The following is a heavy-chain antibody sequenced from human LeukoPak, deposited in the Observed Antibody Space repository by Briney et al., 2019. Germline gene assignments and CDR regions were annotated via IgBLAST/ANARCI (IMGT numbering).Heavy chain of an antibody. D-gene: IGHD3-9*01. V-gene: IGHV3-74*01. CDR3: ARKTTGYVIDY. J-gene: IGHJ4*02. Sequence: GGSLRLSCAASGFAFSNYWMHWVRQAPGKGLVWVSRINPDGSSTTYADSVKGRFTMSRDNARNTLYLQMNSLRAEDTAVYYCARKTTGYVIDYWGQGTLVTVSS. CDR2: INPDGSST. CDR1: GFAFSNYW.